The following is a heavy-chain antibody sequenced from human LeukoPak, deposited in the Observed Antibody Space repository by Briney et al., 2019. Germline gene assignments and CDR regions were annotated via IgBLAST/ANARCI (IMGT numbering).Heavy chain of an antibody. CDR3: ARVRRPAVVLDALDS. CDR2: ISDSGDTF. V-gene: IGHV3-11*01. J-gene: IGHJ3*02. Sequence: GGSLRLSCAASGFTFSDYYMTWIRQAPGKGLEWISYISDSGDTFYYVESAKGRFTISRDNAKNSLYLQMSSLRAEDTAVYYCARVRRPAVVLDALDSWGQGTKVTVSS. CDR1: GFTFSDYY. D-gene: IGHD2-2*01.